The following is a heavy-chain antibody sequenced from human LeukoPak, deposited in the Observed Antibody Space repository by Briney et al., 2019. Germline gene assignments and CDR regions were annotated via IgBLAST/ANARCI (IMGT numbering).Heavy chain of an antibody. CDR1: GYTFTGYY. J-gene: IGHJ3*02. CDR3: ARGRGYCSGGSCYLDAFDI. Sequence: GASVKVSCKASGYTFTGYYMHWVRQATGQGLEWMGWMNPNSGNTGYAQKFQGRVTITRNTSISTAYMELSSLRSEDTAVYYCARGRGYCSGGSCYLDAFDIWGQGTMVTVSS. V-gene: IGHV1-8*03. D-gene: IGHD2-15*01. CDR2: MNPNSGNT.